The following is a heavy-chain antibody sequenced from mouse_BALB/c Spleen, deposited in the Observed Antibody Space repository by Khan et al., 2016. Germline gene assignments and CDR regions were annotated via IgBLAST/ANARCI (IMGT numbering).Heavy chain of an antibody. J-gene: IGHJ3*01. CDR3: ARSNYRYWFAY. CDR2: ISYSGST. CDR1: GYSITSDYA. D-gene: IGHD2-14*01. Sequence: EVQLQESGPGLVKPSQSLSLTCTVTGYSITSDYAWNWIRQFPGNKLEWMGYISYSGSTSYNPSLKSRISITRDTSKNQFFLQLNSVTTEDTATXYCARSNYRYWFAYWGQGTLVTVSA. V-gene: IGHV3-2*02.